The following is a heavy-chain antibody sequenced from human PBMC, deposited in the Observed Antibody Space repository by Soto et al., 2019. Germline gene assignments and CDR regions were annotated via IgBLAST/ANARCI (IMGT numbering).Heavy chain of an antibody. V-gene: IGHV4-30-2*01. CDR3: ARYGTDYYDSSGYFDY. Sequence: PSETLSLTCAVSGGSINSGGSSWSWIRQPPGKGLEWIGYIYHSGSTYYNPSLKSRVTISVDRSKNQFSLKLSSVTAADTAVYYCARYGTDYYDSSGYFDYWGQGTLVTVSS. CDR1: GGSINSGGSS. CDR2: IYHSGST. J-gene: IGHJ4*02. D-gene: IGHD3-22*01.